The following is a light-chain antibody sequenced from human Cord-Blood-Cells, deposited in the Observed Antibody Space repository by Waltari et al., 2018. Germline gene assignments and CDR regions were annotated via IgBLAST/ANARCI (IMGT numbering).Light chain of an antibody. Sequence: QSALTQPASVSGSPGQSITISCTGTSSDVGSYNLFSWYQQHPGKAPKLMIYEGSKRPSGVSNRFSGSESGNTASLTISGLQAEDEADYYCCSYAGSSNWVFGGGTKLTVL. CDR2: EGS. V-gene: IGLV2-23*01. CDR3: CSYAGSSNWV. CDR1: SSDVGSYNL. J-gene: IGLJ3*02.